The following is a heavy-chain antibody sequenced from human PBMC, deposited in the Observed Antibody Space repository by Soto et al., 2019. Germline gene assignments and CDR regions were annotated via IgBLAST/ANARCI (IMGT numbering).Heavy chain of an antibody. J-gene: IGHJ3*02. Sequence: EVQLVESGGGLVQPGGSLRLSCAASGFTFSSYWMSWVRQAPGKGLEWVANIKQDGSEKYYVDSVKGRFTISRDNAKNSLYLQMNSLRAEDTAVYYCAREGGYSYGLYDAFDIWGQGTMVTVSS. CDR2: IKQDGSEK. V-gene: IGHV3-7*03. CDR1: GFTFSSYW. CDR3: AREGGYSYGLYDAFDI. D-gene: IGHD5-18*01.